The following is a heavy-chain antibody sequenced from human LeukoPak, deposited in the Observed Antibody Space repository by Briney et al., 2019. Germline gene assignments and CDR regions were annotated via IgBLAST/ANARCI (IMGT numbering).Heavy chain of an antibody. J-gene: IGHJ3*02. CDR3: ATDLPGNDAFDI. CDR2: LDPEDGET. D-gene: IGHD3-10*01. Sequence: ASVKVSCKVSGYTLTELSMHWVRQAPGKGLEWLRGLDPEDGETIYAQKFQGRVTMTEDTSTDTAYMELSSLRSEDTAVYYCATDLPGNDAFDIWGQGTMVTVSS. V-gene: IGHV1-24*01. CDR1: GYTLTELS.